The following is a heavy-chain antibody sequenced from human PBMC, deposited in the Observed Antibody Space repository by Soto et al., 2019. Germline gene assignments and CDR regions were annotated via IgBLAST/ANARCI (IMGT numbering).Heavy chain of an antibody. CDR2: IYYTGST. CDR3: ARAVLPATAPFDY. CDR1: GGSVSSHY. J-gene: IGHJ4*02. V-gene: IGHV4-59*02. Sequence: PSETLSLTCTVSGGSVSSHYWSWIRQPPGKGLEWIGYIYYTGSTYYNPSLKSRVTISVDTSKNQFSLKLSSVTAADTAVYYCARAVLPATAPFDYWGQGTLVTVS. D-gene: IGHD2-2*01.